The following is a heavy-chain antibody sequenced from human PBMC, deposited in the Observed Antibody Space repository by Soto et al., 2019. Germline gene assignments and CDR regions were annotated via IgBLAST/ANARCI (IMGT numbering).Heavy chain of an antibody. V-gene: IGHV3-13*01. CDR2: IDTVAGT. D-gene: IGHD6-13*01. Sequence: DVQLVESGGGLVQPGESLSLSCTISGFSLSDYDMHWVRQSAGGTLEWVSAIDTVAGTHYPDFVKGRFTISREKAKNIIYLDMQTLRAGDTALYFCARGYGSSWYRGALAMDVWCQGTTV. J-gene: IGHJ6*02. CDR1: GFSLSDYD. CDR3: ARGYGSSWYRGALAMDV.